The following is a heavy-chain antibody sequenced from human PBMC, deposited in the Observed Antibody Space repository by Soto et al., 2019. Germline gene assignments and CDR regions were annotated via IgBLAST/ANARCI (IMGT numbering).Heavy chain of an antibody. Sequence: PGGSLRLSCTTSEFTFGDYGMSWFRQAPGKGLEWVGFIRSKAYGGTTDYAASVKGRFTISRDDSKSIAYVQMNSLISEDTAVYYCTRIYGSGTYLPDYWGQGT. D-gene: IGHD3-10*01. CDR3: TRIYGSGTYLPDY. CDR1: EFTFGDYG. V-gene: IGHV3-49*03. J-gene: IGHJ4*02. CDR2: IRSKAYGGTT.